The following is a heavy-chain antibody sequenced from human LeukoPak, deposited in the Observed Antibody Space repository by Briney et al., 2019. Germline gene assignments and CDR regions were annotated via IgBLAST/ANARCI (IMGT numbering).Heavy chain of an antibody. V-gene: IGHV3-33*01. CDR3: AREGYYATIDY. J-gene: IGHJ4*02. CDR2: ISYDGSNK. D-gene: IGHD3-10*01. Sequence: PGGSLRLSCAASGFTFSSYGVHWVRQAPGKGLEWVAGISYDGSNKYYADSVKGRFTFSRDISKNTLYLYLQMNSLRAEDTAVYYCAREGYYATIDYWGQGTLVTVAS. CDR1: GFTFSSYG.